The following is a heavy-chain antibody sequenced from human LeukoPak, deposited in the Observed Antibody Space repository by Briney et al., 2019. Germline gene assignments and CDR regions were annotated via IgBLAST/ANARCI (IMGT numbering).Heavy chain of an antibody. CDR1: GFTFSNYG. CDR3: ARLGSVVVVDAYDY. Sequence: GGTLRLSCAASGFTFSNYGVSWVRQAPGKGLEWVSVISGSGRSTYYADSVKGRFTISRDNSKNTLYLQMNSLRAEDTAVYYCARLGSVVVVDAYDYWGQGTLVTVSS. CDR2: ISGSGRST. D-gene: IGHD2-15*01. J-gene: IGHJ4*02. V-gene: IGHV3-23*01.